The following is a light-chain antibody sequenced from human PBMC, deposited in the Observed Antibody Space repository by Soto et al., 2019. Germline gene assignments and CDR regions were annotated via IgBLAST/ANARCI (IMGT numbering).Light chain of an antibody. J-gene: IGLJ3*02. Sequence: QAVVTQEPSLTVSPGGTVTLTCASSTGRVTSDHYPKWFQQKPGQKPRELIYSTDNKQSWTPARFSGSLLGGKAVLTLSGVQPEDEADYYCLLYYGGAQPWVFGGGTKLTVL. CDR2: STD. CDR3: LLYYGGAQPWV. CDR1: TGRVTSDHY. V-gene: IGLV7-43*01.